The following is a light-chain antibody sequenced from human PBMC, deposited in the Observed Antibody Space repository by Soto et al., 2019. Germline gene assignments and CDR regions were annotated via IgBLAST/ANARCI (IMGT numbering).Light chain of an antibody. V-gene: IGLV2-14*03. CDR2: EVS. J-gene: IGLJ1*01. CDR1: SSDVGGYNY. CDR3: SSYTTSSTQYA. Sequence: QSALTQPASVSGSPGQSITISCTGTSSDVGGYNYVSWFQQHPGKAPKLKIYEVSNRPSGVSNRFSGSKSGYTASLTISELQAEDEADYYCSSYTTSSTQYAFGTGTKLTVL.